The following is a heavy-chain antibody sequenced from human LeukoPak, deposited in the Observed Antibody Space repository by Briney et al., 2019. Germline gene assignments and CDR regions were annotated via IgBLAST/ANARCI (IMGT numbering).Heavy chain of an antibody. J-gene: IGHJ4*02. Sequence: TSETLSLTCTVSGGSVSSSSYYWGWIRQPPGKGLEWIGSIYYSGSTYYNPSLKSRVTISVDTSKNQFSLKLSSVTAADTAVYYRARDRIRYSYYYWGQGTLVTVSS. V-gene: IGHV4-39*07. D-gene: IGHD5-18*01. CDR2: IYYSGST. CDR1: GGSVSSSSYY. CDR3: ARDRIRYSYYY.